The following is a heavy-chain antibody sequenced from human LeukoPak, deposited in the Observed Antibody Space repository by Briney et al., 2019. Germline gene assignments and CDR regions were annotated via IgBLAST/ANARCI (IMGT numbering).Heavy chain of an antibody. CDR2: INPNSGGT. V-gene: IGHV1-2*02. CDR1: GYTFTGYY. D-gene: IGHD1-1*01. CDR3: ARDRSPTLRYHGMDV. J-gene: IGHJ6*02. Sequence: GASVKVSCKASGYTFTGYYMHWVRQAPGQGLEWMGWINPNSGGTNYAQKFQGRVTMTRDTSISTAYMELSRLRSDDTAVYYCARDRSPTLRYHGMDVWGQGTTVTVSS.